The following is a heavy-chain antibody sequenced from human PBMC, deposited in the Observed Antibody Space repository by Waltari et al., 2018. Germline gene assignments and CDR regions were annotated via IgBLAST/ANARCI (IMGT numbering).Heavy chain of an antibody. D-gene: IGHD3-22*01. CDR2: IIPILGIE. CDR1: GGTFSSYT. V-gene: IGHV1-69*08. J-gene: IGHJ4*02. CDR3: ARDEYYYDSSGYYAIDY. Sequence: QVQLVQSGAEVKKPGSSVKVSCKASGGTFSSYTISWVRQAPGQGLEWMGRIIPILGIENYGQKFQGRVTITAEKATSTAYMELSSLRSEDTAVYYCARDEYYYDSSGYYAIDYWGQGTLVTVSS.